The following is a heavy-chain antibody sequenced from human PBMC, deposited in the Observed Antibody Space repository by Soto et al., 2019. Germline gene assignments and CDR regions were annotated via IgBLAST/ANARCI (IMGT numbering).Heavy chain of an antibody. CDR3: ASRDPGTSVDH. Sequence: ATLSLTCAVSGGSFTSNNWWTWVRQPPGQGLEWIGEIYRTGSTNYNPSLKSRVTISLDKSENQFSLKVTSLTAAATAVYYCASRDPGTSVDHWGQGTLGTVSS. CDR2: IYRTGST. J-gene: IGHJ5*02. V-gene: IGHV4-4*02. D-gene: IGHD1-7*01. CDR1: GGSFTSNNW.